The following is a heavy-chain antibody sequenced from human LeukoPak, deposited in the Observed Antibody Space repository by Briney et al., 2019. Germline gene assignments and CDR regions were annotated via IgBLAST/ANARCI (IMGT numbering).Heavy chain of an antibody. D-gene: IGHD1-26*01. CDR2: INAGNGNT. CDR3: ARESWELRGYFDY. CDR1: GYTFTSYA. V-gene: IGHV1-3*01. Sequence: ASVKVSCKASGYTFTSYAMHWVRQAPGQRLEWMGWINAGNGNTKYSQKFQGRVTITRDTSASTAYMELSSLRSEDTAVYYCARESWELRGYFDYWGQGTLVTVSS. J-gene: IGHJ4*02.